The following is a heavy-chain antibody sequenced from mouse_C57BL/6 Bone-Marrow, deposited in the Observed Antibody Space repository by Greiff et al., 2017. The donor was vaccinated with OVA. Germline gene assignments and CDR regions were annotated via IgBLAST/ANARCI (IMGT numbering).Heavy chain of an antibody. CDR1: GYTFTGYW. Sequence: VQLQQSGAELMKPGASVKLSCKATGYTFTGYWIEWVKQRPGHGLEWIGEILPGSGSTNYNEKFKGKATFTADTSSNPAYMQLSSLTTEDSAIYYCARDLLWYPSFDYWGQGTTLTVSS. V-gene: IGHV1-9*01. CDR3: ARDLLWYPSFDY. CDR2: ILPGSGST. D-gene: IGHD2-1*01. J-gene: IGHJ2*01.